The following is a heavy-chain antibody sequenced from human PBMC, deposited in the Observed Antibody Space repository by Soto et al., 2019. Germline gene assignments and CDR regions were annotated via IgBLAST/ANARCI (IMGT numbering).Heavy chain of an antibody. J-gene: IGHJ6*03. CDR3: ARVSMGGPYDMDV. D-gene: IGHD2-15*01. CDR1: GFTFSSYS. V-gene: IGHV3-21*01. CDR2: ISSSSSYI. Sequence: GGSLRHSCAASGFTFSSYSMNWVRQAPGKGLEWVSSISSSSSYIYYADSVKGRFTISRDNAKNSLYLQMNSLRAEDTAVYYCARVSMGGPYDMDVWGKGTTVTVSS.